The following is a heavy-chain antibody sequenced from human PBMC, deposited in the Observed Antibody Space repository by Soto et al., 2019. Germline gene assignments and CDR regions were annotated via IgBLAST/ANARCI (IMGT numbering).Heavy chain of an antibody. V-gene: IGHV1-69*02. CDR1: GGNLKKYT. CDR3: ASLDSSGQFPQTFEI. J-gene: IGHJ3*02. D-gene: IGHD3-22*01. CDR2: IIPSLGKP. Sequence: QVQLVQSGAEVKKPGSSVKVSCTASGGNLKKYTFSWVRQAPGQGLEWMGRIIPSLGKPEYAQNLQDRITLTADTSTSTAYLQLISLTPEDTAVYSCASLDSSGQFPQTFEIWGLCTRFTV.